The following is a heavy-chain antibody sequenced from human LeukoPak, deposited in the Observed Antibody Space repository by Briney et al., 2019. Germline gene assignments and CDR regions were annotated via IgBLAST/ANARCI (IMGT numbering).Heavy chain of an antibody. Sequence: GASVKVSCKASGYTFTGYYMHWVRQAPGQGLEWMGWINPNSGGTNYAQKFQGRVTMTRDTSISTVYMELRSLRSDDTAVYYCAREGDYYGSGSYPNYYYYYMDVWGKGTTVTVSS. CDR1: GYTFTGYY. CDR3: AREGDYYGSGSYPNYYYYYMDV. J-gene: IGHJ6*03. D-gene: IGHD3-10*01. CDR2: INPNSGGT. V-gene: IGHV1-2*02.